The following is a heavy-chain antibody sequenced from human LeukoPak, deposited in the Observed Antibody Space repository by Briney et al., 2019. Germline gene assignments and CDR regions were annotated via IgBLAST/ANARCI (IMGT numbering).Heavy chain of an antibody. Sequence: KSWGSLRLSCAAPGFTFSSYSMNWVRQAPGKGLEWVSSIGSSSSYIYYADSVKGRFTISRDNAKNSLYLQMNSLRAEDTAVYYCARSHYDFWSGYYTRGGFDYWGQGTLVTVSS. D-gene: IGHD3-3*01. J-gene: IGHJ4*02. CDR3: ARSHYDFWSGYYTRGGFDY. CDR1: GFTFSSYS. V-gene: IGHV3-21*01. CDR2: IGSSSSYI.